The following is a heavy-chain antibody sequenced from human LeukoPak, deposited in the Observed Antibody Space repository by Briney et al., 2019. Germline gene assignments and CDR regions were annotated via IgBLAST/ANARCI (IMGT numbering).Heavy chain of an antibody. Sequence: ASVKVSCKASGGTFSSYAISWVRQAPGQGLEWMGGFDPEDGETIYAQKFQGRVTMTEDTSTDTAYMELSSLRSEDTAVYYCATGGSIAAAFDPWGQGTLVTVSS. CDR1: GGTFSSYA. CDR2: FDPEDGET. V-gene: IGHV1-24*01. CDR3: ATGGSIAAAFDP. J-gene: IGHJ5*02. D-gene: IGHD6-13*01.